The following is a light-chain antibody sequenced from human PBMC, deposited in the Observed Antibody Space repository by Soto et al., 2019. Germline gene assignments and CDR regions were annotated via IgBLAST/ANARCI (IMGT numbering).Light chain of an antibody. V-gene: IGKV2-28*01. CDR2: LGS. CDR1: QSLLHSNGYNY. Sequence: DIVMTQSPLSLPVTPGEPASISCRSSQSLLHSNGYNYLGWYLQKPGQSLQLLIYLGSNRASGVPDRCSGSGSGTDFTLKISRVEAEDVGVYYCMQDLQAPYTFGQGTKLDIK. CDR3: MQDLQAPYT. J-gene: IGKJ2*01.